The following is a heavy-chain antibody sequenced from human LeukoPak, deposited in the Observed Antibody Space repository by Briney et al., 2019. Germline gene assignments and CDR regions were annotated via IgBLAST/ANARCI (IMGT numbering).Heavy chain of an antibody. CDR1: GGSISSTTYY. CDR2: ISYSGST. Sequence: SETLSLTCSVSGGSISSTTYYWGWIRQPPGKGLEWIGSISYSGSTYYNPSLKSRVTISLDMSNNQFSLKLSSVTAADTAVYYCAKVHRRSTEFDYWGQGTLVTVSS. D-gene: IGHD1-1*01. CDR3: AKVHRRSTEFDY. J-gene: IGHJ4*02. V-gene: IGHV4-39*07.